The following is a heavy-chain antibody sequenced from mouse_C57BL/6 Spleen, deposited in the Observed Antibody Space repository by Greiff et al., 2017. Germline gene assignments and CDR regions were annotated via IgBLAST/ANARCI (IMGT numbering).Heavy chain of an antibody. CDR1: GFTFSDYY. D-gene: IGHD2-5*01. Sequence: EVKLQEPEGGLVQPGSSMKLSCTASGFTFSDYYMAWVRQVPEKGLEWVANINYDGSSTYYLDSLKSRFIISRDNAKNILYLQMSSLKSEDTATYYCAYYSNYDYTMDYWGQGTSVTVSS. CDR3: AYYSNYDYTMDY. J-gene: IGHJ4*01. V-gene: IGHV5-16*01. CDR2: INYDGSST.